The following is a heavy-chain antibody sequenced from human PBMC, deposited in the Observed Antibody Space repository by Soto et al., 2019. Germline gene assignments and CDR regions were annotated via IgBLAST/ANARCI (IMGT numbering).Heavy chain of an antibody. CDR3: ARVGVGGGWGGFVMGMATTSGSAFDI. CDR1: VGTFSSYA. J-gene: IGHJ3*02. V-gene: IGHV1-69*06. D-gene: IGHD6-19*01. CDR2: IIPIFGTA. Sequence: SVKVSCKASVGTFSSYAISWVRQAPGQGLEWMGGIIPIFGTANYAQKFQGRVTITADKSTSTAYMELSSLRSEDTAVYYWARVGVGGGWGGFVMGMATTSGSAFDIWGQGTMVTVSS.